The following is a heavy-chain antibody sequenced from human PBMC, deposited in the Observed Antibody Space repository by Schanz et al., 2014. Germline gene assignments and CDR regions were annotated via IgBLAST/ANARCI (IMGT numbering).Heavy chain of an antibody. CDR1: GYNFTTYT. CDR2: ISPYNENT. Sequence: QVQLVQSGSELTRPGASVKVSCKASGYNFTTYTMNWVRQAPGQGLEWVAWISPYNENTAYAQNLKGRVRMTTDTSTATAYMELRSLTSDDTAVYYCARDRVYRFLKGENRFYFDYWGQGTLVIVSS. V-gene: IGHV1-18*01. CDR3: ARDRVYRFLKGENRFYFDY. J-gene: IGHJ4*02. D-gene: IGHD3-3*01.